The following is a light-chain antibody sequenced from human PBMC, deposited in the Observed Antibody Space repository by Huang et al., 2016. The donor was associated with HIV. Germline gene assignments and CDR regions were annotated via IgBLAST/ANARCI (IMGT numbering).Light chain of an antibody. Sequence: IVLTQSPATLSWYPGERITLSCRASQSVGNYIAWYPQHPGQSPRLLIYDTSKRATGTPGRFSGGGSGTDFTLTISSLESEDFAVYYCQQRSSGVTFGGGTK. CDR3: QQRSSGVT. J-gene: IGKJ4*01. CDR2: DTS. V-gene: IGKV3-11*01. CDR1: QSVGNY.